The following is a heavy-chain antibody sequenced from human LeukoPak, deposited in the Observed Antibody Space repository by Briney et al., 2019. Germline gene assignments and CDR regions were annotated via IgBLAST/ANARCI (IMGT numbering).Heavy chain of an antibody. CDR1: GFTFSSYS. D-gene: IGHD3-10*01. CDR3: ARDALIYPYGPTYFDF. CDR2: ISSSSSTI. Sequence: PGGSLRLSCAASGFTFSSYSMTWVRQAPGKGLEWVSYISSSSSTIYYADSVRGRFTVSRDNAENTVFLQMNSLRDEDTAVYYCARDALIYPYGPTYFDFWGQGTLVTVSS. V-gene: IGHV3-48*02. J-gene: IGHJ4*02.